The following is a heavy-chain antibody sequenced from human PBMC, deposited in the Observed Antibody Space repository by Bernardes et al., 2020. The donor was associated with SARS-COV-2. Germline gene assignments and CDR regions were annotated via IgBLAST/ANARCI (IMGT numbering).Heavy chain of an antibody. Sequence: SLLLSFAASGFAFGSYVMHWVRQAPGKGLVWVSRINHDGTMTNYADFVKGRFTVSRDNAKNTLDLQMNSLTVEDTAVYYCTRDLNFVFFDYWGQGSLVTVSS. CDR1: GFAFGSYV. CDR3: TRDLNFVFFDY. CDR2: INHDGTMT. V-gene: IGHV3-74*01. J-gene: IGHJ4*02. D-gene: IGHD1-1*01.